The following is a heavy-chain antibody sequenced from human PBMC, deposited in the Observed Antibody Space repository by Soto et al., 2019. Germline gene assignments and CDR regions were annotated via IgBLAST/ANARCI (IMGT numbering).Heavy chain of an antibody. CDR3: ARGTKAAAGSAFDI. CDR1: GGSISSGGYY. V-gene: IGHV4-31*03. J-gene: IGHJ3*02. D-gene: IGHD6-13*01. Sequence: PSETLSLTCTVSGGSISSGGYYWSWIRQHPGKGLEWIGYIYYSGSTYYNPSLKSRVTISVDTSKNQFSLKLSSVTAADTAVYYCARGTKAAAGSAFDIWGQGTMVTVS. CDR2: IYYSGST.